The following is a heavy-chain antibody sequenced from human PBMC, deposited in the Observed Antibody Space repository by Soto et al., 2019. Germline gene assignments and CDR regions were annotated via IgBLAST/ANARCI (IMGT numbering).Heavy chain of an antibody. Sequence: QVQLQESGPGLVKPSQTLSLTCTVSGGSISSGGYYWSWIRQHPGKGLEWIGYIYYSGSTYYNPFLKCRVTISVDTSKNQVSLKLSSVTAADTAVYYCARLGGINWFDPWGQGTLVTVSS. CDR1: GGSISSGGYY. J-gene: IGHJ5*02. D-gene: IGHD3-16*01. V-gene: IGHV4-31*03. CDR3: ARLGGINWFDP. CDR2: IYYSGST.